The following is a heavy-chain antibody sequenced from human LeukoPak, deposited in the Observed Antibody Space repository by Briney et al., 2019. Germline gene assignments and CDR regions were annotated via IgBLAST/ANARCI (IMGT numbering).Heavy chain of an antibody. Sequence: GGSLRLSCAASGFTFSSYAMSWVRQAPGEGLEWVSAIGGNGGSTYYAESVKGRFTISRDNSKNTLYLQMDSLRADDTALYYCAKEQGWFGECSTYWGQGTLVTVSS. CDR2: IGGNGGST. CDR3: AKEQGWFGECSTY. V-gene: IGHV3-23*01. D-gene: IGHD3-10*01. CDR1: GFTFSSYA. J-gene: IGHJ4*02.